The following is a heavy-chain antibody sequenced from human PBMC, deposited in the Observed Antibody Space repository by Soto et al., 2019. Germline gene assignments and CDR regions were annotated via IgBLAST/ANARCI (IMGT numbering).Heavy chain of an antibody. CDR1: GDSISTDY. J-gene: IGHJ4*02. CDR3: AKNWNWGSLVH. CDR2: IYYGGST. D-gene: IGHD7-27*01. V-gene: IGHV4-59*08. Sequence: QVHLQESGPGLVKPLETLSLTCTVSGDSISTDYWSWIRQSPGKGLEWIGFIYYGGSTNYNPSLKSRVTISVDTPKNQFSLKLSSVTAADTAVYYCAKNWNWGSLVHWGQGTLVTVSS.